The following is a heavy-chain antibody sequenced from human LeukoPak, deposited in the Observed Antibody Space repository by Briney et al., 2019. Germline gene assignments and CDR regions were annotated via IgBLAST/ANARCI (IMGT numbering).Heavy chain of an antibody. CDR1: GFTFSTYW. CDR3: ARDLRCSSTSCYTEGWFDP. CDR2: IKEDGSEK. Sequence: GGSLRLSCAASGFTFSTYWMSWVRQAPGKGLEWVANIKEDGSEKYYVDSVKGRFTISRDNAKNSLYLQMNSLRAEDTAVYHCARDLRCSSTSCYTEGWFDPWGQGTLVTVSS. D-gene: IGHD2-2*02. J-gene: IGHJ5*02. V-gene: IGHV3-7*01.